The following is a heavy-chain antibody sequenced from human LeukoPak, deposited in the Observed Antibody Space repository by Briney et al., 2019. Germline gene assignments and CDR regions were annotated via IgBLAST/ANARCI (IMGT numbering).Heavy chain of an antibody. Sequence: GGSLRLSCAASGFTFTSYEVNWVRQAPGKGLEWVANIGPDGSDKQYVDSMKGRFTISRDNAQNSVYLHMNSLTAEDTAVYYCARFRRSAQSYWGQGILVTVSS. CDR3: ARFRRSAQSY. D-gene: IGHD2-15*01. CDR2: IGPDGSDK. J-gene: IGHJ4*02. CDR1: GFTFTSYE. V-gene: IGHV3-7*01.